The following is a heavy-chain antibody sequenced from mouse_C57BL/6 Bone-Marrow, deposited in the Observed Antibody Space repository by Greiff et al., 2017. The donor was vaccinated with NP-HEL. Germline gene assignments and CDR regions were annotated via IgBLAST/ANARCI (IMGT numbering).Heavy chain of an antibody. CDR3: AIYYGTRAWFAY. V-gene: IGHV5-12*01. D-gene: IGHD2-1*01. Sequence: EVQLQESGGGLVQPGGSLKLSCAASGFTFRDYYLYWVRQTPEKRLEWVAYISNGGGNTYYPDTVKGRFTISRDNAKNTLYLQMSRLKSEDTAMYYGAIYYGTRAWFAYWGQGTLVTVSA. CDR1: GFTFRDYY. J-gene: IGHJ3*01. CDR2: ISNGGGNT.